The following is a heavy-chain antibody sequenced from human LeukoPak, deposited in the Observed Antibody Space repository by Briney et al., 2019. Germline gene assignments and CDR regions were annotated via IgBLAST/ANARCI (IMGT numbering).Heavy chain of an antibody. Sequence: GGSLRLSCAASGITFSRYGMHWVRQAPGKGLEWVAVISYDGSNKYYADSVKGRFTISRDNSKNTLYLQMNSLRAEDTAVYYCARAARIQLWLFDYWGQGTLVTVSS. CDR1: GITFSRYG. D-gene: IGHD5-18*01. CDR2: ISYDGSNK. J-gene: IGHJ4*02. CDR3: ARAARIQLWLFDY. V-gene: IGHV3-30*19.